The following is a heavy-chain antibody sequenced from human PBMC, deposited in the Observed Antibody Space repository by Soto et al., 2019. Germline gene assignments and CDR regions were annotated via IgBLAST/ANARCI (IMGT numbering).Heavy chain of an antibody. CDR2: IIPIFGTA. CDR1: VCTFRIYD. D-gene: IGHD3-22*01. J-gene: IGHJ2*01. V-gene: IGHV1-69*13. Sequence: SVTVSCTPSVCTFRIYDIICVRQAPGQGLEWMGGIIPIFGTANYAQKFQGRVTITADESTSTAYMELSSLRSEDTAVYYCARNGYYYDSSGYPRGNWYFDLWGRGTLVTVSS. CDR3: ARNGYYYDSSGYPRGNWYFDL.